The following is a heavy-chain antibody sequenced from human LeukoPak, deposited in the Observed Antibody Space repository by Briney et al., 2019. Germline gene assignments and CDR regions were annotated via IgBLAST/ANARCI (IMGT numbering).Heavy chain of an antibody. CDR3: ASLGGAYGGKLDY. J-gene: IGHJ4*02. CDR2: ISSSSGGI. D-gene: IGHD4-23*01. CDR1: GFTFNSYS. Sequence: GGSLRLSCAASGFTFNSYSMNWVRQAPGKGLEWVAYISSSSGGIYYADSVKGRFTISRDNAKNSLYLQMNSLRADDTALYYCASLGGAYGGKLDYWGQGTLVTVSS. V-gene: IGHV3-48*04.